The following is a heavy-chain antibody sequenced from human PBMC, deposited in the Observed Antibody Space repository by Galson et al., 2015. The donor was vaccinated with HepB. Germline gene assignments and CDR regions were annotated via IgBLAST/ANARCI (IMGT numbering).Heavy chain of an antibody. D-gene: IGHD3-10*01. CDR1: GDSVSSPSAT. CDR2: TYYKSKYYN. J-gene: IGHJ4*02. Sequence: CAISGDSVSSPSATWNWIRQSPSRGLEWLGRTYYKSKYYNDYAVSVRSRIAINPDTSENQFSLQLGSVTPEDTAVYYCARGWGISMVRGLPYYLDSWGQGTLVTVSS. CDR3: ARGWGISMVRGLPYYLDS. V-gene: IGHV6-1*01.